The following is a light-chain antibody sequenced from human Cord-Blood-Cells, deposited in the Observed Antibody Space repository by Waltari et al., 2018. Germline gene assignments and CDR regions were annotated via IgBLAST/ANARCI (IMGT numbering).Light chain of an antibody. Sequence: DIHVNPSPSSLSASVGDSVTITLRASQGISRWLAWYQQKPEKAPKSLIYAASSLQSGVPSWFSGSGSRTYFTLTSSSLQPDDFATYYCQQYNSYPPTFGPGTKVDIK. CDR1: QGISRW. CDR2: AAS. J-gene: IGKJ3*01. CDR3: QQYNSYPPT. V-gene: IGKV1D-16*01.